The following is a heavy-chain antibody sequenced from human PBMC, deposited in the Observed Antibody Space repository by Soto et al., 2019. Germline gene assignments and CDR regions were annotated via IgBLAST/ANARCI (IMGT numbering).Heavy chain of an antibody. CDR3: ARGSGSRDGYNFKRGNDYYGMDV. CDR1: GGTFSSYA. Sequence: ASVKVSCKASGGTFSSYAISWVRQAPGQGLEWMGGIIPIFGTANYAQKFQGRVTITADESTSTAYMELSSLRSEDTAVYYCARGSGSRDGYNFKRGNDYYGMDVWGQGTTVTVS. D-gene: IGHD5-12*01. CDR2: IIPIFGTA. J-gene: IGHJ6*02. V-gene: IGHV1-69*13.